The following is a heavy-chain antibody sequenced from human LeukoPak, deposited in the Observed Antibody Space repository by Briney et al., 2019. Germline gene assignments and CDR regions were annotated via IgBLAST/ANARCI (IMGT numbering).Heavy chain of an antibody. V-gene: IGHV1-2*02. CDR3: ARSATFDY. CDR2: INPNNGGT. CDR1: GYSLTNNY. Sequence: ASVKVSCKASGYSLTNNYMNWVRQAPGQGLEWMGWINPNNGGTNYAQKFQGRVTMTTDTSMNTAYMELTRLESDDTAAYYCARSATFDYWGQGTLVTVSS. J-gene: IGHJ4*02.